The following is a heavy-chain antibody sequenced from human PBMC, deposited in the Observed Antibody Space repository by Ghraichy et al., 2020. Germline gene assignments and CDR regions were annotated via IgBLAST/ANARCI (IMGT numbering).Heavy chain of an antibody. CDR1: GGSFSGYY. D-gene: IGHD3-22*01. CDR3: ARGEGHYYDSSGYYYFDY. Sequence: SETLSLTCAVYGGSFSGYYWSWIRQPPGKGLEWIGEINHSGSTNYNPSLKSRVTISVDTSKNQFSLKLSSVTAADTAVYYCARGEGHYYDSSGYYYFDYWGQGTLVTVSS. J-gene: IGHJ4*02. V-gene: IGHV4-34*01. CDR2: INHSGST.